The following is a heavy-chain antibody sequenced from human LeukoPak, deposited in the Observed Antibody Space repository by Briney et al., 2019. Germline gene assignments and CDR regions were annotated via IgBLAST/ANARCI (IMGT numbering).Heavy chain of an antibody. V-gene: IGHV3-30-3*01. CDR1: GFTFSSYA. D-gene: IGHD3-22*01. J-gene: IGHJ4*02. Sequence: GRSLRLSCAASGFTFSSYAMHWVRQAPGKGLEWVAVISYDGSNKYYADSVKGRFTISRDNSKNTLYLQMNSLRAEDTAVYYCASGTWRYSSGYYLPSNWGQGTLVTVSS. CDR3: ASGTWRYSSGYYLPSN. CDR2: ISYDGSNK.